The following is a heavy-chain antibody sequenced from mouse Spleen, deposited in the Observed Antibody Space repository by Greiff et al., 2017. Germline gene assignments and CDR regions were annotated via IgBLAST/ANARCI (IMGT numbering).Heavy chain of an antibody. CDR2: ISSGGGNT. CDR3: ASPKLGRGWYFDV. Sequence: EVKLMESGGGLVKRGGSLKLSCAASGFTFSSYAMSWVRQTPEKRLEWVATISSGGGNTYYPDSVKGRFTISRDNAKNTLYLQMSSLKSEDTAMYYCASPKLGRGWYFDVWGAGTTVTVSS. CDR1: GFTFSSYA. V-gene: IGHV5-9*04. D-gene: IGHD4-1*01. J-gene: IGHJ1*01.